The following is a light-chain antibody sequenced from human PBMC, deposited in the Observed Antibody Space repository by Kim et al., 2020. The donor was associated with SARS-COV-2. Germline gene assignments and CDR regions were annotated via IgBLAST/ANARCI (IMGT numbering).Light chain of an antibody. Sequence: TNGYPCGENDIGIDRVNWYQQKPGQAPGLVIYCEADRHSGIPERFSGYNSGNTAPLTISGVETGDEADYYCQVWDTGSDHPIFGGGTQLTVL. V-gene: IGLV3-21*04. J-gene: IGLJ2*01. CDR2: CEA. CDR1: DIGIDR. CDR3: QVWDTGSDHPI.